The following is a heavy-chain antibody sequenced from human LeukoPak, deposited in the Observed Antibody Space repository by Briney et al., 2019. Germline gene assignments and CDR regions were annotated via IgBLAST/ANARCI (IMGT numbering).Heavy chain of an antibody. V-gene: IGHV1-2*04. CDR3: ARGVSAAGMGDWFDP. Sequence: ASVKVSCKASGYTFTGYYMHWVRQAPGQGLEGMGWINPNSGGTNYAQKFQGWVTMTRDTSISTAYMELTRLRSDDTAVYYCARGVSAAGMGDWFDPWGQGTLVTVSS. D-gene: IGHD6-13*01. CDR1: GYTFTGYY. J-gene: IGHJ5*02. CDR2: INPNSGGT.